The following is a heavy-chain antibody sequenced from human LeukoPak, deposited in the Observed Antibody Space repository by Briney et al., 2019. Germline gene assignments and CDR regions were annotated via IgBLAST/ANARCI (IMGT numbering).Heavy chain of an antibody. CDR3: ALWFGESGLDY. CDR1: GFTFSSYG. CDR2: IWYDGSNK. Sequence: PGRYLRLSCAASGFTFSSYGMHWVRQAPGKGLEWVAVIWYDGSNKYYADSVKGRFTISRDNSKNTLYLQMNSLRAEDTAVYYCALWFGESGLDYWGQGTLVTVSS. V-gene: IGHV3-33*01. D-gene: IGHD3-10*01. J-gene: IGHJ4*02.